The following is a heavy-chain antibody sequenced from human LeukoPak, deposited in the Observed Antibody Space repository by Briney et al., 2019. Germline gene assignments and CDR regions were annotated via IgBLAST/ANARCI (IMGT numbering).Heavy chain of an antibody. V-gene: IGHV4-59*01. CDR2: IYYSGNT. D-gene: IGHD2-15*01. J-gene: IGHJ2*01. Sequence: SETLSLICTVSGGSISSYYWSWIRQAPGKGLEWIGYIYYSGNTNYNPSLKSRVTISVDTSKNQFSLRLSSVTAADTAVYYCTRDPALLSSGWYFDLWGRGTLVTVSS. CDR1: GGSISSYY. CDR3: TRDPALLSSGWYFDL.